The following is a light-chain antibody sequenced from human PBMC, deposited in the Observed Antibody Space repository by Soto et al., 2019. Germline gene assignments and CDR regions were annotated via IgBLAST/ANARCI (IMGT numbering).Light chain of an antibody. CDR3: RQCRKWPLT. Sequence: EIVMTQSPATLSVSPGEGATLSCKASQNVYNNLAWYQQRPGQPPRLLIYDASTRATGISARFSGSGYGTEFTLTISSLQSEDFAVYFCRQCRKWPLTFGGGTKVDIK. CDR1: QNVYNN. V-gene: IGKV3-15*01. CDR2: DAS. J-gene: IGKJ4*01.